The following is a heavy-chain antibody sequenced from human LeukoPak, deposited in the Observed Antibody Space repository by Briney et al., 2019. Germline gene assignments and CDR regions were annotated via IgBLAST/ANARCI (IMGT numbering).Heavy chain of an antibody. CDR2: INNDGTTT. J-gene: IGHJ3*02. Sequence: GRSLRLSCAASGFTFSSYRMHWVRQAPGKGLVWVSGINNDGTTTSNADSVKGRFTISRDNAKNTLYLQMNSLRADDTAVYYCARVVSGRQQSSDAFDIWGQGTMVTVSS. CDR1: GFTFSSYR. V-gene: IGHV3-74*01. CDR3: ARVVSGRQQSSDAFDI. D-gene: IGHD5/OR15-5a*01.